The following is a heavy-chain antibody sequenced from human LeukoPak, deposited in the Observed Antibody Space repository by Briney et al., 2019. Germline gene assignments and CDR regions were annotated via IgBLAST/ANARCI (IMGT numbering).Heavy chain of an antibody. D-gene: IGHD3-16*01. CDR2: ISGSGGST. Sequence: GGSLRLSCAASGFTFGSYGMHWVRQAPGKGLEWVSAISGSGGSTYYADSVKGRFTISRDNSKNTLYLQMNSLRAEDTAVYYCAKVDDYDYVWGSYDYWGQGTLVTVSS. CDR3: AKVDDYDYVWGSYDY. J-gene: IGHJ4*02. V-gene: IGHV3-23*01. CDR1: GFTFGSYG.